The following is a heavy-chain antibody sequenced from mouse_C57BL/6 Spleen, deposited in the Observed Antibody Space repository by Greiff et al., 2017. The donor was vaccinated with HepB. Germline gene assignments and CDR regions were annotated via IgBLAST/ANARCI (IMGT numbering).Heavy chain of an antibody. D-gene: IGHD2-3*01. CDR3: ARHPGWLLSYYFDY. J-gene: IGHJ2*01. CDR1: GFTFSSYG. V-gene: IGHV5-6*01. CDR2: ISSGGSYT. Sequence: EVQGVESGGDLVKPGGSLKLSCAASGFTFSSYGMSWVRQTPDKRLEWVATISSGGSYTYYPDSVKGRFTISRDNAKNTLYLQMSSLKSEDTAMYYCARHPGWLLSYYFDYWGQGTTLTVSS.